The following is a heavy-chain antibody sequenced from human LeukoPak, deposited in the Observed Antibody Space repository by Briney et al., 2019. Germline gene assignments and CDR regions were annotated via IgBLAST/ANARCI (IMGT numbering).Heavy chain of an antibody. CDR2: ISSNGGST. Sequence: GGSLRLSCSASGFTFSSYAMHWVRQAPGKGLEYFSAISSNGGSTYYADSVKGRFTISRDNSKNTLYLQMSSLRAEDTAVYYCVKARGSGWYWDYWGQGTLVTVS. V-gene: IGHV3-64D*06. CDR3: VKARGSGWYWDY. D-gene: IGHD6-19*01. CDR1: GFTFSSYA. J-gene: IGHJ4*02.